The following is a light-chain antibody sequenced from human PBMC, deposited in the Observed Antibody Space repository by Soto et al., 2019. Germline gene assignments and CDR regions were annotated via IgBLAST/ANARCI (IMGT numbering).Light chain of an antibody. CDR1: QDIRNE. CDR3: LQDYNYPWT. J-gene: IGKJ1*01. V-gene: IGKV1-6*01. CDR2: AAS. Sequence: AIQMTQSPSSLSASVGDRVTITCRASQDIRNELGWYQQKPGKAPKLLIYAASSLQSGVPSRFSGSGSGTDFTLTISSLQPEDFATYYGLQDYNYPWTFGQGTKVEIK.